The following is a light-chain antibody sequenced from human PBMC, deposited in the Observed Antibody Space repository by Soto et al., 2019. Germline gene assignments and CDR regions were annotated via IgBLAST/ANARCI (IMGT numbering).Light chain of an antibody. CDR2: DVN. J-gene: IGLJ1*01. CDR3: CSYAGSYTLV. V-gene: IGLV2-11*01. Sequence: HSALTQPRSVSGSPGQSVTISCTGTSSDVGGYNYVSWYQQHPGKAPKLMIYDVNKRPSGVPDRFSCSKSGNTASLTISGLQAEDEADYYCCSYAGSYTLVFGTGTKLTVL. CDR1: SSDVGGYNY.